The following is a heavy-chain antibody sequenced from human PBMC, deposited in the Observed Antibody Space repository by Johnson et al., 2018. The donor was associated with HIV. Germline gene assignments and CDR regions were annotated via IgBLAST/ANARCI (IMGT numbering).Heavy chain of an antibody. CDR2: INWNGGST. V-gene: IGHV3-20*04. Sequence: MLLVESGGGVVRPGGSLRLSCAASGFTFDDYGMSWVRQAPGKGLEWVSGINWNGGSTGYADSVKGRFTISRDNAKNSLYLQMNSLRAEDTAVYYCATYSSSWYKGGYAFDIWGQGTMVTVSS. J-gene: IGHJ3*02. CDR3: ATYSSSWYKGGYAFDI. D-gene: IGHD6-13*01. CDR1: GFTFDDYG.